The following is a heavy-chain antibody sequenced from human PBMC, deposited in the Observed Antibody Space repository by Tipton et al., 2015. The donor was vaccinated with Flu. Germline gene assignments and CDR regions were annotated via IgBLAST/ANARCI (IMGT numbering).Heavy chain of an antibody. CDR3: ARRDYSNYVSEPKNWFDP. CDR1: GGSISSGSYY. CDR2: SYHTGNT. J-gene: IGHJ5*02. V-gene: IGHV4-39*07. D-gene: IGHD4-11*01. Sequence: TLSLTCTVSGGSISSGSYYWGWIRQSPGKGLEWIGNSYHTGNTYYNPTLKSRATISVDRSKNQFSLKLNSVTAADTAVYYCARRDYSNYVSEPKNWFDPWGQGTLVTVSS.